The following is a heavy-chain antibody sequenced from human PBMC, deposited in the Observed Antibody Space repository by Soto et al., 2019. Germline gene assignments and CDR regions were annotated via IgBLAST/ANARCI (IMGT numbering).Heavy chain of an antibody. D-gene: IGHD2-2*02. CDR3: AKAGGYCSSTSCYIYYYYYMDV. CDR1: GFTFSSYA. CDR2: ISGSGGST. Sequence: EVQLLESGGGLVQPGGSLRLSCAASGFTFSSYAMSWVRQAPGKGLEWVSAISGSGGSTYYADSVKGRFTISRDNSKNTLYLQMNSLRAEDTVVYYCAKAGGYCSSTSCYIYYYYYMDVWGKGTTVTVSS. J-gene: IGHJ6*03. V-gene: IGHV3-23*01.